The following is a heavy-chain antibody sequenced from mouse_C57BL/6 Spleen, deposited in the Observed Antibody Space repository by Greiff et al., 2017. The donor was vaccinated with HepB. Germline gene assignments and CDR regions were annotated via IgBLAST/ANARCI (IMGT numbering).Heavy chain of an antibody. CDR1: GFTFSSYA. CDR3: AINTPYYAMDY. J-gene: IGHJ4*01. D-gene: IGHD5-1-1*01. CDR2: ISDGGSYT. Sequence: EVKLVESGGGLVKPGGSLKLSCAASGFTFSSYAMSWVRQTPEKRLEWVATISDGGSYTYYPDNVKGRFTISRDNAKNNLYLLMSHLKSEDTAMYYCAINTPYYAMDYWGQGTSVTVSS. V-gene: IGHV5-4*03.